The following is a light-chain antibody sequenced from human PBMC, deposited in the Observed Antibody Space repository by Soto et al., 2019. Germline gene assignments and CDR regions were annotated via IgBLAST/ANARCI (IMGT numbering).Light chain of an antibody. CDR1: QSVSSH. CDR2: GAS. V-gene: IGKV3-15*01. Sequence: IVMTQSPATLSVSPGQRATISCRASQSVSSHLAWFQQKPGQAPRLLIYGASTRASAIPARFSGSGSGTEFTLTISSLQNEDFAVYYCQQYTNWTRTFGQGTKVDIK. CDR3: QQYTNWTRT. J-gene: IGKJ1*01.